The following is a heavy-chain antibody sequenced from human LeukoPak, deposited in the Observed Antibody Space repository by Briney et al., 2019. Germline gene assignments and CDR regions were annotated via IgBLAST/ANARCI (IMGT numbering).Heavy chain of an antibody. V-gene: IGHV3-23*01. Sequence: GSLRISFAASGFPFSSYAMSWVRPAPGKGLGWVSALNGSGASTYYPDSGKGRFTISRDNSKNTLYLQMNSLRAEDMAVYYCAKGGCTSTSCYDTYYYGMDVWGQGTTVTVSS. CDR1: GFPFSSYA. CDR2: LNGSGAST. D-gene: IGHD2-2*01. CDR3: AKGGCTSTSCYDTYYYGMDV. J-gene: IGHJ6*02.